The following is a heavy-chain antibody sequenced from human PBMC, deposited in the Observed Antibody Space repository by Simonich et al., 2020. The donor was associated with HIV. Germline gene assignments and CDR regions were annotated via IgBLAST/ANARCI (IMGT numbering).Heavy chain of an antibody. J-gene: IGHJ4*02. CDR2: ISGSGGST. CDR1: GFTFSSYA. V-gene: IGHV3-23*01. CDR3: AKDRYYNFWSGYYDY. Sequence: EVQLLESVGGLVQPGVSLRLSCAASGFTFSSYAMSWVRQAPGKVLEWGSAISGSGGSTYYADSVKGRFTISRDNSKNTLYLQMNSLRAEDTAVYYCAKDRYYNFWSGYYDYWGQGTLVTVSS. D-gene: IGHD3-3*01.